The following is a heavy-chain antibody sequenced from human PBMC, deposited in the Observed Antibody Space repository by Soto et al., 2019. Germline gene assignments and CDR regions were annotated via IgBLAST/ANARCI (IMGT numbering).Heavy chain of an antibody. CDR3: ARDWCPYSNNNWFDP. CDR1: GGSITSDNW. Sequence: QVQLQESGPGLVKPSGTLSLTCAVSGGSITSDNWWSWVRQPPWTGLEWIGQIYHSGSTNYNPSLKSRVTISVDKSKNQFSLNLSSVTAADTALYYCARDWCPYSNNNWFDPWGQGTLVTVSS. J-gene: IGHJ5*02. CDR2: IYHSGST. V-gene: IGHV4-4*02. D-gene: IGHD6-13*01.